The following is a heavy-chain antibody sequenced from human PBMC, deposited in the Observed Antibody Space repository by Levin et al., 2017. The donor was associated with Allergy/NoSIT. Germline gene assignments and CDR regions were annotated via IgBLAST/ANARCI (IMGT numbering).Heavy chain of an antibody. CDR2: IKQDGSEK. CDR1: GFTFSNYW. J-gene: IGHJ4*02. V-gene: IGHV3-7*01. D-gene: IGHD1-26*01. Sequence: GGSLRLSCAASGFTFSNYWMNWVRQAPGKGLEWVANIKQDGSEKYYVDSVKGRFTISRDNAKNSLYLQMNSLRAEDTAVYYCARDRSGSYYVDYWGQGTLVTVSS. CDR3: ARDRSGSYYVDY.